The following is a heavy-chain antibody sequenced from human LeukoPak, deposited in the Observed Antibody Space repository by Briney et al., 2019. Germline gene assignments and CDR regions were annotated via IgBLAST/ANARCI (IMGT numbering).Heavy chain of an antibody. CDR2: IYNGGST. D-gene: IGHD4-23*01. CDR3: ARHYRGLDY. J-gene: IGHJ4*02. Sequence: SETLSLTCTVSGASVNSDSYYWSWIRQPPGKGLEWVGHIYNGGSTNYNPSLKSRVTMSVDTSKNHFSVKLSSVTAADTAVYYCARHYRGLDYWGQGTLATVSS. V-gene: IGHV4-61*03. CDR1: GASVNSDSYY.